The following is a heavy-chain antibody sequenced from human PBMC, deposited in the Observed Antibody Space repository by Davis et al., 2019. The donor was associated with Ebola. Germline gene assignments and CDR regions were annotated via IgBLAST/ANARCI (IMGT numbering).Heavy chain of an antibody. CDR3: ARGQFWSGYYMYYYYYGMDV. J-gene: IGHJ6*02. D-gene: IGHD3-3*01. CDR2: IRSKANSYAT. V-gene: IGHV3-73*01. CDR1: GFTFSGSA. Sequence: GESLKISCAASGFTFSGSAMHWVRQASGKGLEWVGRIRSKANSYATAYAASVKGRFTISRDDSKNTLYLQMNSLRAEDTAVYYCARGQFWSGYYMYYYYYGMDVWGQGTTVTVSS.